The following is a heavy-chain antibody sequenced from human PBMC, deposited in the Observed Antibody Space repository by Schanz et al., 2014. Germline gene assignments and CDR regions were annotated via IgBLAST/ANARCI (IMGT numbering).Heavy chain of an antibody. CDR3: ARDDGFSSG. CDR1: GYIFIGYF. D-gene: IGHD6-19*01. Sequence: QGQLVESGGEVKKPGASVKVSCKASGYIFIGYFIHWVRQAPGQGLEWMGWINPGSGDTKYSPKFQGRVNMTRDTSSTTAYMELNRLTYDDTAVYYCARDDGFSSGWGQGTLVTVSS. V-gene: IGHV1-2*02. CDR2: INPGSGDT. J-gene: IGHJ4*02.